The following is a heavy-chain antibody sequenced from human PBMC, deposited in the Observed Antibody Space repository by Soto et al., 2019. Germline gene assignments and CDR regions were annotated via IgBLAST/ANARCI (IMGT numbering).Heavy chain of an antibody. CDR1: GFTFSSYA. V-gene: IGHV3-64D*08. CDR2: ISSNGGST. Sequence: VGSLRLSCSASGFTFSSYAMHWVRQAPGKGLEYVSAISSNGGSTYYADSVKGRFTISRDNSKNTLYLQMSSLRAEDTAVYYCVKDGHPDFWSGYYGFGSPHWGQGTLVTVSS. J-gene: IGHJ4*02. D-gene: IGHD3-3*01. CDR3: VKDGHPDFWSGYYGFGSPH.